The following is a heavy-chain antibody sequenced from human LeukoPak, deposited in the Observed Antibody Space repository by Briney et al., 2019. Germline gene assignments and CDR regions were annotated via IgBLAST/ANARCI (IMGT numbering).Heavy chain of an antibody. Sequence: GGSLRLSCVASGFTFSSYAIGWVRQAPGKGLEWVSTVSPRGGSTYYADSVKGRFTISRDSSRNTVYLQMNSLRAEDTAVYYCAPRIALAPWDGFDYWGQGTLVTVSS. J-gene: IGHJ4*02. CDR3: APRIALAPWDGFDY. CDR1: GFTFSSYA. V-gene: IGHV3-23*01. CDR2: VSPRGGST. D-gene: IGHD6-13*01.